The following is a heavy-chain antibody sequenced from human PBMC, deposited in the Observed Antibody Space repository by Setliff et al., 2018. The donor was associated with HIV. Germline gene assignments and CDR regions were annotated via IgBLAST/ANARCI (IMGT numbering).Heavy chain of an antibody. J-gene: IGHJ3*02. CDR1: GGTFSSYA. V-gene: IGHV1-69*05. Sequence: RASVKVSCKASGGTFSSYAISWVRQAPGQGLEWIGGIIPIFGTANYAQKFQGRVTITTDESTGTTYMELSSLRSEDTAVYYCAREVGTYSGSYAVADGFDIWGQGTMVTVS. D-gene: IGHD1-26*01. CDR3: AREVGTYSGSYAVADGFDI. CDR2: IIPIFGTA.